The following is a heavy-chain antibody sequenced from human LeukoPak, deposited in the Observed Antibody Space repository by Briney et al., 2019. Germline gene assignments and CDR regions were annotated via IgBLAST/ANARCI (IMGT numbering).Heavy chain of an antibody. D-gene: IGHD3-3*01. J-gene: IGHJ6*02. CDR2: MNPNSGNT. Sequence: GASVKVSCKASGYTFTSYDINWVRQATGQGLEWMGWMNPNSGNTGYAQKFQGRVTMTRNTSISTAYMELSSLRSEDTAVYYCARGRYDFWSGYQPFFYYYYYGMDVWGQGTTVTVSS. V-gene: IGHV1-8*01. CDR3: ARGRYDFWSGYQPFFYYYYYGMDV. CDR1: GYTFTSYD.